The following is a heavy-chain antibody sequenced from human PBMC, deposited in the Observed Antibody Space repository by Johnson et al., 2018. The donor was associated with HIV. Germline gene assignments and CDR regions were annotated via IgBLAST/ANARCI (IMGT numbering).Heavy chain of an antibody. CDR1: GFTFTSYT. D-gene: IGHD1-1*01. CDR3: ANPTGSDAFDI. V-gene: IGHV3-30*02. CDR2: IRYDESNK. Sequence: QVQLVESGGGVVRPGRSLRLSCAASGFTFTSYTIHWVRQAPGKGLEWVAFIRYDESNKYYADSLKGRFTISRDNSKNTLYLQMNSLRAEDTAVYYCANPTGSDAFDIWGQGTMVTVSS. J-gene: IGHJ3*02.